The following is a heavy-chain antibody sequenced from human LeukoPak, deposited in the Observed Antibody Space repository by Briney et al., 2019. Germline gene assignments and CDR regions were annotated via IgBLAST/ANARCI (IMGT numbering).Heavy chain of an antibody. V-gene: IGHV4-59*01. J-gene: IGHJ4*02. CDR3: ARAMSIAARLQTIFDY. CDR2: IYYSGST. Sequence: PSETLSLTCTVSGGSINNYFWSWIRQPPGKRLEWIGYIYYSGSTNYNPSLKSRVTISVDTPKNQFSLKLSSVTAADTAVYYCARAMSIAARLQTIFDYWGQGTLVTVSS. CDR1: GGSINNYF. D-gene: IGHD6-6*01.